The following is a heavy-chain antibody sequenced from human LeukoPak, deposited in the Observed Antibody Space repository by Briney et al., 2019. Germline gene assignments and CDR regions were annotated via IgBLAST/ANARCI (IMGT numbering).Heavy chain of an antibody. D-gene: IGHD4-17*01. J-gene: IGHJ6*03. CDR1: GFTVSANY. Sequence: GGSLRLSCAASGFTVSANYITWVRQAPGKGLEWVSVIYGGGSPYYADSVKGRFTISRDNSKNTLYLQMNSLRAEDTAVYYCARVTTTVTYYYYYYYMDVWGKGTTVTVSS. CDR3: ARVTTTVTYYYYYYYMDV. CDR2: IYGGGSP. V-gene: IGHV3-53*01.